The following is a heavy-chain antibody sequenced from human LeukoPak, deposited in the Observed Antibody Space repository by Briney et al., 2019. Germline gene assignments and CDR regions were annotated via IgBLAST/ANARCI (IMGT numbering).Heavy chain of an antibody. Sequence: VASVKVSCKASGYTFTDYYMHWVRQAPGQGLEWMGWINPNSGGRNYAQKFQGRVTLTRDTSISTAYMELSSLRSDDTAVYYCASSLISAAGTSFDSSGHGTLVTVSS. CDR2: INPNSGGR. CDR3: ASSLISAAGTSFDS. D-gene: IGHD6-13*01. CDR1: GYTFTDYY. J-gene: IGHJ4*03. V-gene: IGHV1-2*02.